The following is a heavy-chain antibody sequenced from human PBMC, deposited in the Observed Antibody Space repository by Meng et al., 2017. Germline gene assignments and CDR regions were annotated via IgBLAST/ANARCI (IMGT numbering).Heavy chain of an antibody. CDR1: GYTFTSYY. CDR3: ASLPYCSGGSCYDDDY. V-gene: IGHV1-46*01. CDR2: INPSGGST. Sequence: ASVNVSCKASGYTFTSYYMHWVRQAPGQGLEWMGIINPSGGSTSYAQKFQGRVTMTRDTSTSTVYMELSSLRSEDTAVYYCASLPYCSGGSCYDDDYWGQGTLVTVSS. D-gene: IGHD2-15*01. J-gene: IGHJ4*02.